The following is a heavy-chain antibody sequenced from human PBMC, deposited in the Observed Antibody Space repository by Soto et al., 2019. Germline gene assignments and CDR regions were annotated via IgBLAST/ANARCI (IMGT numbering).Heavy chain of an antibody. CDR2: ISWNSGNI. Sequence: EVHLMESGGGWVQPGRSLRLSCAASGFTFDNYAMHWVRQAPGKGLEWVSGISWNSGNIGYADSMKGRFTIARDNAKTSLYLEMNSLRAEDTALYYCAKSLKIFGLATTRSGPLDSWGQGALVTVSS. J-gene: IGHJ4*02. D-gene: IGHD3-3*01. V-gene: IGHV3-9*01. CDR1: GFTFDNYA. CDR3: AKSLKIFGLATTRSGPLDS.